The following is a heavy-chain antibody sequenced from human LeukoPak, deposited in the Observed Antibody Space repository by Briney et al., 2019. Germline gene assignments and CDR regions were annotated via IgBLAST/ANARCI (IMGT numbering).Heavy chain of an antibody. CDR3: ARIGYYDSSGYYSYYYYYYGMDV. D-gene: IGHD3-22*01. Sequence: SETLSLTCTVSGGSISSYYWSWIRQPPGKGLEWIGYIYYSGRTNYNPSLKSRVTISVDTSKNQFSLKLSSVTAADTAVYYCARIGYYDSSGYYSYYYYYYGMDVWGQGTTVTVSS. J-gene: IGHJ6*02. V-gene: IGHV4-59*01. CDR1: GGSISSYY. CDR2: IYYSGRT.